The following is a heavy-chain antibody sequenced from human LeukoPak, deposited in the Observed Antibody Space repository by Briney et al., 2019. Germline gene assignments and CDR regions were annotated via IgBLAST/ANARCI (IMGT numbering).Heavy chain of an antibody. CDR1: GDSISRGGYY. Sequence: PSETLSLTCTVSGDSISRGGYYWSWIRQHPGKGLEWIGYIYYSGSTYYNPSLKSRVTISVDTSKNQFSLKLSSVTAADTAVYYCAREHRLSAVWGTRFDPWGQGTLVTVSS. J-gene: IGHJ5*02. CDR3: AREHRLSAVWGTRFDP. D-gene: IGHD3-16*01. V-gene: IGHV4-31*03. CDR2: IYYSGST.